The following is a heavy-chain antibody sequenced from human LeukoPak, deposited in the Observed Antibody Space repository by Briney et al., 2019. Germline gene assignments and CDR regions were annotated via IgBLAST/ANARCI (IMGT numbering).Heavy chain of an antibody. CDR1: GGSISSRSYY. D-gene: IGHD6-19*01. V-gene: IGHV4-39*01. J-gene: IGHJ4*02. Sequence: SETLSLTCTVSGGSISSRSYYWGWIRQPPGKGLEWIGSIYYSGSTYYNPSLKSRVTISVDTSKNQFSLKLSSVTAADTAVYYCARRSSGWFDYWGQGTLVTVSS. CDR2: IYYSGST. CDR3: ARRSSGWFDY.